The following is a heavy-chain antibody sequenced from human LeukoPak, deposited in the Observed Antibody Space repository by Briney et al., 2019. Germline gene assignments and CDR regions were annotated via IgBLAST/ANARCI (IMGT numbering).Heavy chain of an antibody. J-gene: IGHJ4*02. CDR1: GFTFGKYW. CDR2: IKLDGSEK. Sequence: GGSLRLSCVASGFTFGKYWMSWVSQAPGKGLEWVANIKLDGSEKNYVDSVKGRFTISRDNTKNSLYLQMTSLRVEATAVFYCARDQYDTWSRRGNFDSWGQGTLVIVSS. D-gene: IGHD3-3*01. V-gene: IGHV3-7*03. CDR3: ARDQYDTWSRRGNFDS.